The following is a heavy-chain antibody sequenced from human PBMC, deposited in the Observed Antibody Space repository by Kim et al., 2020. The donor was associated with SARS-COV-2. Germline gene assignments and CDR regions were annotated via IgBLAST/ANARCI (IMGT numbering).Heavy chain of an antibody. J-gene: IGHJ6*02. D-gene: IGHD3-22*01. V-gene: IGHV1-18*01. CDR1: GYTFTSYG. CDR3: ARDGVSYYDSSGYYPYYYYGMDV. CDR2: ISASNGNS. Sequence: ASVKVSCKASGYTFTSYGISWVRQAPGQGLAWMGWISASNGNSNYAQKLQGRVTMTTDTSTSTAYMELRSLRSDDTAVYYCARDGVSYYDSSGYYPYYYYGMDVWGQGTTGTVSS.